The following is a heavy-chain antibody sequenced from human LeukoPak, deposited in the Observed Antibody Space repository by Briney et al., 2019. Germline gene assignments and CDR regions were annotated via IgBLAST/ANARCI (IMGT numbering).Heavy chain of an antibody. CDR3: GRRREGGSGSYLDWFDP. CDR2: IDYSGST. Sequence: SDTLSLTCAVSGYCISNNNWWGWIRQPPGKGLEWLGYIDYSGSTNYNPSLKIRVPLSVHKSKNQFSLKLRSVTAADTAVYYWGRRREGGSGSYLDWFDPWGHGTLVTVSS. V-gene: IGHV4-28*01. CDR1: GYCISNNNW. J-gene: IGHJ5*02. D-gene: IGHD3-10*01.